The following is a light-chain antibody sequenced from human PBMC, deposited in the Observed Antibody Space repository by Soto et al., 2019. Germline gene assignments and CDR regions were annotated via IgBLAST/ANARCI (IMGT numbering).Light chain of an antibody. Sequence: QSVLTQPASVSGSPGQSITVSCTGTSSDFGGYYYVSWYQHHPGKAPKLMIYQVSNRPSGVSNRFSGSKSGNTASLTISGLQAEDEADYYCSSYTSSNSFYVFGTGTKV. CDR2: QVS. J-gene: IGLJ1*01. CDR1: SSDFGGYYY. CDR3: SSYTSSNSFYV. V-gene: IGLV2-14*01.